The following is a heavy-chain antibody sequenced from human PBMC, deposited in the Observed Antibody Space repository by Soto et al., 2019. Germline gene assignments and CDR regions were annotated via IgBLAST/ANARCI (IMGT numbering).Heavy chain of an antibody. CDR1: GFTFSSYA. Sequence: XESLRLSCAASGFTFSSYAMSGVRQAPGKGLEWVSAISGSGGSTYYADSVKGRFTISRDNSKNTLYLQMNSLRAEDTAVYYCAKDGEPDYGSGSYYFDYWGQGTLVTVSS. J-gene: IGHJ4*02. D-gene: IGHD3-10*01. V-gene: IGHV3-23*01. CDR2: ISGSGGST. CDR3: AKDGEPDYGSGSYYFDY.